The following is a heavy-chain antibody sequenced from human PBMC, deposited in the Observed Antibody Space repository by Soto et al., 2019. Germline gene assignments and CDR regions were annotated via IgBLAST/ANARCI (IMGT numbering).Heavy chain of an antibody. CDR3: ARVGYSSGWYRGYYYGMDV. CDR1: GGSISSYY. V-gene: IGHV4-59*01. D-gene: IGHD6-19*01. CDR2: IYYSGST. J-gene: IGHJ6*02. Sequence: PSETLSLTCTVSGGSISSYYWSWIRQPPGKGLEWIGYIYYSGSTNYNPSLKSRVTISVDTSKNQFSLKLSSVTAADTAVYYCARVGYSSGWYRGYYYGMDVWGQGTTVTVSS.